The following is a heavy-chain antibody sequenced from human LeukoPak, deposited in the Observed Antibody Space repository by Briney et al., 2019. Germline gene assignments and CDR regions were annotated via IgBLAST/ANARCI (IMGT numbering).Heavy chain of an antibody. CDR1: GFTFSSYS. CDR3: AREVDSSSWYPGPSADY. J-gene: IGHJ4*02. V-gene: IGHV3-21*01. D-gene: IGHD6-13*01. Sequence: GGSLRLSCAASGFTFSSYSMNWVRQAPGKGLEWVSSISSSSSYIYYADSVKGQFTISRDNAKNSLYLQMNSLRAEDTAVYYCAREVDSSSWYPGPSADYWGQGTLVTVSS. CDR2: ISSSSSYI.